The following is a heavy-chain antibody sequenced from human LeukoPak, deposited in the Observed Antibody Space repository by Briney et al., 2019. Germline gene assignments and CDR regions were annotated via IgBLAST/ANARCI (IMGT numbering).Heavy chain of an antibody. Sequence: SVKVSCKASGGTFSSYAISWVRQAPGQRLEWMGRIIPIFGTANYAQKFQGRVTITTDESTSTAYMELGSLRSEDTAVYYCARQYYDFWSGTEVGNYWGQGTLVTVSS. J-gene: IGHJ4*02. CDR1: GGTFSSYA. V-gene: IGHV1-69*05. CDR2: IIPIFGTA. CDR3: ARQYYDFWSGTEVGNY. D-gene: IGHD3-3*01.